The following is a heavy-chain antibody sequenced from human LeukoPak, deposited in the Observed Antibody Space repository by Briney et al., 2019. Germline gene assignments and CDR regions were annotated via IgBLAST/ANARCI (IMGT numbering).Heavy chain of an antibody. Sequence: SETLSLTCTVSGGSISSYYWSWIRQPPGKGLEWIGSISYSGRTYYNPSLESRVTISVDTSKNQFSLKLSSVTAADTAVYYCARVQTYCGGDCYPDYWGQGTLVTVSS. CDR2: ISYSGRT. CDR3: ARVQTYCGGDCYPDY. V-gene: IGHV4-59*12. D-gene: IGHD2-21*02. J-gene: IGHJ4*02. CDR1: GGSISSYY.